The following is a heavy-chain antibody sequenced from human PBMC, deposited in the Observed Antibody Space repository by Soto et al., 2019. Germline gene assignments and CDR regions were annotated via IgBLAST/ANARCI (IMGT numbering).Heavy chain of an antibody. CDR3: ARGTHYDIFTGYYSDACDI. J-gene: IGHJ3*02. V-gene: IGHV3-33*01. CDR1: GFTFSSYG. Sequence: QVQLVESGGGVVQPGRSLRLSCAASGFTFSSYGMHWVRQAPGKGLEWVAVIWYDGSNKYYADSVKGRFTISRDNSKNTLYLQMNSLRADDTAVYYCARGTHYDIFTGYYSDACDIWGQGTMVTVSS. D-gene: IGHD3-9*01. CDR2: IWYDGSNK.